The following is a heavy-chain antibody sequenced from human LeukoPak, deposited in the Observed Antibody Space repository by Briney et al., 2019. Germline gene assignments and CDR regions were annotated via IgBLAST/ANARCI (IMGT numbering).Heavy chain of an antibody. V-gene: IGHV3-21*01. CDR3: ARDLYDILTGYYMDV. CDR2: ISSSSSYI. J-gene: IGHJ6*03. D-gene: IGHD3-9*01. CDR1: GFTFSSYS. Sequence: PGGSLRLSCAASGFTFSSYSMNWVRQAPGKGLEWVSSISSSSSYIYYADSVKGRFTISRDSAKNSLYLQMNSLRAEDTAVYYCARDLYDILTGYYMDVWGKGTTVTVSS.